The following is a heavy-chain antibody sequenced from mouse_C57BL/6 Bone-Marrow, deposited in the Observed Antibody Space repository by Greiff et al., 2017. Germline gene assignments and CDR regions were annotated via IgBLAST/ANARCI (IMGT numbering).Heavy chain of an antibody. CDR1: GFSLTSYG. CDR3: AKTIYGNYWYFDV. J-gene: IGHJ1*03. Sequence: VQLKESGPGLVQPSQSLSITCTVSGFSLTSYGVHWVRQSPGKGLEWLGVIWRGGSTDYNAAFMSRLSITKDNSKSQVFFKMNSLQADDTAIYYCAKTIYGNYWYFDVWGTGTTVTVSS. V-gene: IGHV2-5*01. CDR2: IWRGGST. D-gene: IGHD2-1*01.